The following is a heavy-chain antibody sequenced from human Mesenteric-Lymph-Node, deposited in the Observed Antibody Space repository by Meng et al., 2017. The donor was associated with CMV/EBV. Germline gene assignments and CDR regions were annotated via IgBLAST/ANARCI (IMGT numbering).Heavy chain of an antibody. CDR2: ISSSGSTI. CDR1: GFTFSDYY. D-gene: IGHD5-24*01. Sequence: GESLKISCAASGFTFSDYYMSWIRQAPGKGLEWVSYISSSGSTIYYADSVKGRFTISRDNAKNSLYLQMNSLRAEDTAVYYCAREMATISGGGFDYWGQGTLVTVSS. J-gene: IGHJ4*02. CDR3: AREMATISGGGFDY. V-gene: IGHV3-11*04.